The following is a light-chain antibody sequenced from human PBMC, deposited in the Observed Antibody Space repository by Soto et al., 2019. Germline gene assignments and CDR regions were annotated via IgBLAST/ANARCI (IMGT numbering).Light chain of an antibody. J-gene: IGKJ1*01. CDR1: QGISSY. CDR2: DVS. V-gene: IGKV1-5*01. CDR3: QHYKMYSPWT. Sequence: DIQITQSPSSLSASVGDRVTITCRVSQGISSYLAWYQQKPGKAPKLLIYDVSTLQSGVPSRFSGSGSGTEFTLTISSLQPDDFATYYCQHYKMYSPWTFGQGTKVDIK.